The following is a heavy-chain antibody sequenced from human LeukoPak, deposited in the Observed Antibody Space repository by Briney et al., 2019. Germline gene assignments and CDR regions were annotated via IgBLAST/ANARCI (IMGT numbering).Heavy chain of an antibody. J-gene: IGHJ5*02. CDR1: GYTFTSYA. Sequence: VASVKVSCKASGYTFTSYAMHWVRQAPGQRLEWMGWINAGNGNTKYSQKFQGRVTMTTDTSTSTAYMELRSLRSDDPAVYYCARSPLSWFDPWGQGTLVTVSS. V-gene: IGHV1-3*01. CDR2: INAGNGNT. D-gene: IGHD2-2*01. CDR3: ARSPLSWFDP.